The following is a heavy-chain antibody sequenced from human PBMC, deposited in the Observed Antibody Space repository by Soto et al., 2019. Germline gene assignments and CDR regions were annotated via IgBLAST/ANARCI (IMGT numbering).Heavy chain of an antibody. V-gene: IGHV1-69*13. Sequence: AASVKVSCKASGYRFTHYVIHWVRQAPGQGLEWMGGIIPGVGTANYAQKFQGRVTITADESTSTAYMELSSLRSEDTAVYYCASLSESWGQGTLVTVSS. D-gene: IGHD3-16*02. CDR3: ASLSES. CDR2: IIPGVGTA. J-gene: IGHJ5*02. CDR1: GYRFTHYV.